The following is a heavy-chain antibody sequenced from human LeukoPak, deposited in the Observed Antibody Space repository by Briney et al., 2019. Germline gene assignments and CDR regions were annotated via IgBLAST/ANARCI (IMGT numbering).Heavy chain of an antibody. D-gene: IGHD3-16*01. CDR2: INPSGGST. CDR3: ARDPLGFYFDY. J-gene: IGHJ4*02. CDR1: GYTFTSYY. V-gene: IGHV1-46*03. Sequence: ASVKVSCKASGYTFTSYYMHWVRQAPGQGLEWMGIINPSGGSTSYAQEFQGRVTMTRDTSTSTVYMELSSLRSEDTAVYYCARDPLGFYFDYWGQGTLVTVSS.